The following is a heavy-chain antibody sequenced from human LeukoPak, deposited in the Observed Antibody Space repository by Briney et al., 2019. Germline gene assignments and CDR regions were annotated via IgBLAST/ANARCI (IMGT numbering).Heavy chain of an antibody. CDR1: GFTFNSYS. J-gene: IGHJ4*02. Sequence: GWSLRLSCAASGFTFNSYSFNWVRQAPGKGLEWVSPISSSTTYIFYADSVKGRFTISRDDAKNSLYLQMNRLRAEDTAVYYCTRIAYYHDSSGYALDYWGQGALVTVS. V-gene: IGHV3-21*01. CDR2: ISSSTTYI. D-gene: IGHD3-22*01. CDR3: TRIAYYHDSSGYALDY.